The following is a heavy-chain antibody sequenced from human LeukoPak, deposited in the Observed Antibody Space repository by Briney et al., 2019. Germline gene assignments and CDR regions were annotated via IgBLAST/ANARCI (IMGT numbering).Heavy chain of an antibody. CDR2: MYYRGNT. J-gene: IGHJ3*02. CDR1: GGSISISDYY. V-gene: IGHV4-39*07. Sequence: PSETLSLTCTVSGGSISISDYYWGWIRQPPGKGLEWIGTMYYRGNTYYNPSLKSRVTILVDTSKDQFSLRLSSVTAADTAVYYCATPGSSGRNDAFDIWGQGTMVTVSS. CDR3: ATPGSSGRNDAFDI. D-gene: IGHD3-22*01.